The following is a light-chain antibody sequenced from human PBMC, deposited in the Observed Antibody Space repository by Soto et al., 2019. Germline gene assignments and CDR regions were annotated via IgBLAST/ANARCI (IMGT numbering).Light chain of an antibody. CDR2: AAS. V-gene: IGKV1-39*01. Sequence: GDSVTTTCRASQNIRNWLAWYQQKPGKAPKLLIYAASSLQSGVPSRFSGSGSGTDFTLTISSLQPEDFATYYCQQSYSTPPTFGQGTKVDIK. CDR3: QQSYSTPPT. J-gene: IGKJ1*01. CDR1: QNIRNW.